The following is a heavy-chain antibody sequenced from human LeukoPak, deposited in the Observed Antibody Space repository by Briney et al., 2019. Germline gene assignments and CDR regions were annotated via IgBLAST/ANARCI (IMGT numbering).Heavy chain of an antibody. CDR1: GGSISSYY. J-gene: IGHJ5*02. V-gene: IGHV4-59*08. D-gene: IGHD6-13*01. CDR2: IYYSGGT. Sequence: SETLSLTCTASGGSISSYYWSWIRQPPGKGLEWIGYIYYSGGTNYNPSLKSRVTISVDTSKNQFSLKLSSVTAADTAVYYCARHISSSWYLDPWGQGTLVTVSS. CDR3: ARHISSSWYLDP.